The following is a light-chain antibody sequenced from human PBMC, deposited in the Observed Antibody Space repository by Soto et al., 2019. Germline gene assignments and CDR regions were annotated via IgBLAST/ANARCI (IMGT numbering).Light chain of an antibody. Sequence: EIVLTQSPATLSLSPGERATLSCRASQSVSSYLAWYQQKPGQAPRLLIYDASNRATGIPARFSGSRSGTDFTLTISSLEPEDFAVYYCQQRRNWPPTFGQGTKVQIK. CDR2: DAS. J-gene: IGKJ1*01. V-gene: IGKV3-11*01. CDR3: QQRRNWPPT. CDR1: QSVSSY.